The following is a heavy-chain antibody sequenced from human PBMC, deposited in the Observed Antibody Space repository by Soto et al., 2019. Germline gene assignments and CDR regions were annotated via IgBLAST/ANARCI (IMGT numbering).Heavy chain of an antibody. D-gene: IGHD6-6*01. V-gene: IGHV3-15*01. J-gene: IGHJ5*02. Sequence: GGSLRLSCAASGFTFSNAWMSWVRQAPGKGLEWVGRIKSKTDGGTTDYAAPVKGRFTISRDDSKNTLYLQMNSLKTEDPAVYYCTTAFEYSSSNWFDPWGQGTLVTVSS. CDR1: GFTFSNAW. CDR3: TTAFEYSSSNWFDP. CDR2: IKSKTDGGTT.